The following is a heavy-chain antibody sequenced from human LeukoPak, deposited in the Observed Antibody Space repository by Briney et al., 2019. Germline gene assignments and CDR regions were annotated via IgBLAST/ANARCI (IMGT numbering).Heavy chain of an antibody. CDR3: ARDGLHTAHFDY. CDR2: VSDSFNK. Sequence: GGSLRLSCSAPGFTFSSYTMNWVRQAPGKGLEWVSTVSDSFNKHYSDSVKGRFTISRDNAGNSLYLQMNSLRDEDTAVYYCARDGLHTAHFDYWGQGTLVTVSS. V-gene: IGHV3-48*02. CDR1: GFTFSSYT. D-gene: IGHD5-18*01. J-gene: IGHJ4*02.